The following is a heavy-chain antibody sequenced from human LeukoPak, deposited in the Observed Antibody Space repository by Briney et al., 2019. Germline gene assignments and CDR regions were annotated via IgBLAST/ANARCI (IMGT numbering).Heavy chain of an antibody. CDR1: GGSISSYY. V-gene: IGHV4-59*01. D-gene: IGHD5-18*01. CDR3: ARDNGYSYGQPYFDY. J-gene: IGHJ4*02. Sequence: PSETLSLTCIVSGGSISSYYWSWIRQPPGKGLEWIGYIYYSGSTNYNPSLKSRVTISVDTSKNQFSLKLSSVTAADTAVYYCARDNGYSYGQPYFDYWGQGTLVTVSS. CDR2: IYYSGST.